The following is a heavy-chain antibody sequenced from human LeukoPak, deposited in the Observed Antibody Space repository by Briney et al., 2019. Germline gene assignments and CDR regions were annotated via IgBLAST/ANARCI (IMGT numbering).Heavy chain of an antibody. CDR3: ARDFKSGYVDS. CDR2: IYDDGSKE. CDR1: GFTFGNYG. J-gene: IGHJ4*02. V-gene: IGHV3-33*01. Sequence: GRSLRLSCAASGFTFGNYGIHWVRQAPGKGLEWVAVIYDDGSKEYFADSVKGRFTISRDNSKNTVLLQMNRLRVEDTAVFYCARDFKSGYVDSWGQGTLVTVSS. D-gene: IGHD3-3*01.